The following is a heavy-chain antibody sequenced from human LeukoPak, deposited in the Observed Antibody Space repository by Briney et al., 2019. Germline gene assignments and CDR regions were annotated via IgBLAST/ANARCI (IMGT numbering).Heavy chain of an antibody. CDR1: GFTFSSYG. CDR3: ARDPTRSRMGPSHYYDSSGYSVY. V-gene: IGHV3-33*01. D-gene: IGHD3-22*01. CDR2: IWYDGSNK. J-gene: IGHJ4*02. Sequence: PGRSLRLSCAASGFTFSSYGMHWVRQAPGKGLEWVAVIWYDGSNKYYADSVKGRFTISRDNSKNTLYLQMNSLRAEDTAVYYCARDPTRSRMGPSHYYDSSGYSVYWGQGTLVTVSS.